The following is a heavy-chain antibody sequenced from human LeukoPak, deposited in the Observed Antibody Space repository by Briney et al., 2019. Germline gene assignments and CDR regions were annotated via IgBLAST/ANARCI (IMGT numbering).Heavy chain of an antibody. Sequence: GGSLRLSCAASGFTFSSYAMHWVRQAPGKGLEWVAVISYDGSNKYYADSVKGRFTISRDNSKNTLYLQMNSLRAEDTAVYYCARGPGYSYGSNWFDPWGQGTLVTVSS. CDR1: GFTFSSYA. D-gene: IGHD5-18*01. CDR3: ARGPGYSYGSNWFDP. CDR2: ISYDGSNK. V-gene: IGHV3-30*01. J-gene: IGHJ5*02.